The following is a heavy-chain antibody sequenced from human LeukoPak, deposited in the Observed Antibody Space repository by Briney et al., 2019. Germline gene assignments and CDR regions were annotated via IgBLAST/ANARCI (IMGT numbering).Heavy chain of an antibody. Sequence: PSDTLSLTCTVSGGSITTYYWSWIRQPPGKGLESIGYIYYPGSTNYNPSLKSRVTISVATSKNQFSLKLSSVTAADTAVYYCARCGSGSYRQFDSWGQGTLVTVSS. CDR2: IYYPGST. CDR1: GGSITTYY. D-gene: IGHD3-10*01. V-gene: IGHV4-59*07. CDR3: ARCGSGSYRQFDS. J-gene: IGHJ4*02.